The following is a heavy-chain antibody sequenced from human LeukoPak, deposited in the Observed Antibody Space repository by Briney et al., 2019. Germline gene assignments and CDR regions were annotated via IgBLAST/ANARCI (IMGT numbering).Heavy chain of an antibody. D-gene: IGHD3-9*01. CDR3: ARDPQKTVLRYFEDYYYYGMDV. CDR1: GGSISSYY. J-gene: IGHJ6*02. Sequence: PSETLSPTCTVSGGSISSYYWSWIRQPPGKGLEWIGYIYYSGSTNYNPSLNSRVTISVDTSKNQFSLKLSSVTAADTAVYYCARDPQKTVLRYFEDYYYYGMDVWGQGTTVTVSS. CDR2: IYYSGST. V-gene: IGHV4-59*12.